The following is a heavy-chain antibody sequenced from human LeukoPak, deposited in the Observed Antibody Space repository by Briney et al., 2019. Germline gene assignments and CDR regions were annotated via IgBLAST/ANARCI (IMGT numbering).Heavy chain of an antibody. J-gene: IGHJ4*02. CDR3: ARLPRITMVRGPVFDY. CDR2: IYYSGST. V-gene: IGHV4-39*01. D-gene: IGHD3-10*01. CDR1: GGSFSNYY. Sequence: SETLSLTCAVYGGSFSNYYWTWLRQPPGKGLEWIGSIYYSGSTYYNPSLKSRVTISVDTSKNQFSLKLSSVTAADTAVYYCARLPRITMVRGPVFDYWGQGTLVTVSS.